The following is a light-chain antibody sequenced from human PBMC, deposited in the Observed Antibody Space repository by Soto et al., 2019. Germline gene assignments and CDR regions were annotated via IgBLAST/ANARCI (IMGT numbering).Light chain of an antibody. V-gene: IGKV3-20*01. CDR3: QQYGSSPPWT. J-gene: IGKJ1*01. CDR1: QSVSSSY. Sequence: EIVLTQSPGTLSLSPGESATRSCRASQSVSSSYLAWYQQKPGQAPRLLIYGASSRATGIPDRFSGSGSGTDFTLTISRLEPEDFAVYYCQQYGSSPPWTFGQGTKVEIK. CDR2: GAS.